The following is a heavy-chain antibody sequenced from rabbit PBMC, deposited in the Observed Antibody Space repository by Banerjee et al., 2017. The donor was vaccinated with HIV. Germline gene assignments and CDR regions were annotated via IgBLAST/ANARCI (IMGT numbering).Heavy chain of an antibody. V-gene: IGHV1S40*01. D-gene: IGHD2-1*01. Sequence: QSLEESGGDLVKPGASLTLTCTASGFSLSSTDYMSWVRQAPGKGLEWIACIGGGSSGNTDYASWAKGRFTISKTSSTTVALQLNSLTAADTATYFCARETYYGGTAYSHFNLWGPGTLVTVS. J-gene: IGHJ4*01. CDR2: IGGGSSGNT. CDR1: GFSLSSTDY. CDR3: ARETYYGGTAYSHFNL.